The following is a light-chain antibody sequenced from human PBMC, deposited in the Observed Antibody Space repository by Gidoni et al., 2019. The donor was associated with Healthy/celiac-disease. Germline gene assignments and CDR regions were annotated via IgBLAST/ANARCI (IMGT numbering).Light chain of an antibody. CDR1: QSISSW. CDR2: KAS. Sequence: DSQRTQSPSTLSASVGDRVTITCRASQSISSWLAWYQQKPGKAPKLLIYKASSLESGVPSRVSGRGSGTDFTLTLSRLQPDDFATYYCQQYNSYSITFGQGTRLEIK. CDR3: QQYNSYSIT. V-gene: IGKV1-5*03. J-gene: IGKJ5*01.